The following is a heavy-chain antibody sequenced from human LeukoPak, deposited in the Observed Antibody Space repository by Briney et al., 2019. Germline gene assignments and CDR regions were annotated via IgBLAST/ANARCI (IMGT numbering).Heavy chain of an antibody. CDR3: ASNYYGSGSLDY. V-gene: IGHV4-59*08. Sequence: SETLSLTCTVSGGSISSYYWSWIRQPPGKGLEWIGYIYYSGSTNYNPSLKSRVTISVDTSKNQFSLKLSSVTAADTAVYYCASNYYGSGSLDYWGQGSLVTVSS. CDR2: IYYSGST. J-gene: IGHJ4*02. D-gene: IGHD3-10*01. CDR1: GGSISSYY.